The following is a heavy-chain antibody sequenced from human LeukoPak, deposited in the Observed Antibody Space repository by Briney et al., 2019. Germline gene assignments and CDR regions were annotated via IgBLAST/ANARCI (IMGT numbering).Heavy chain of an antibody. J-gene: IGHJ5*02. CDR1: GFTFSSYS. CDR3: ARTGGYGTSNNWFDP. CDR2: ISSSGFT. D-gene: IGHD5-12*01. Sequence: GGSLRLSCAASGFTFSSYSMNWVRQAPGKGLQWVSSISSSGFTYYADSMKGRFTISRDDAKNSLYLQMNSMRVEDTAVYHCARTGGYGTSNNWFDPWGQGTLVTVSS. V-gene: IGHV3-21*01.